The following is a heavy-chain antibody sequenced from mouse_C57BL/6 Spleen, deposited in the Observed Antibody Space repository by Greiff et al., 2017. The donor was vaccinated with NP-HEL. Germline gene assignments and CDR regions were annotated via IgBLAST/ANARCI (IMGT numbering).Heavy chain of an antibody. D-gene: IGHD1-1*01. Sequence: QVQLQQSGPGLVQPSQSLSITCTASGFSLTSYGVHWVRQSPGKGLEWLGVIWRGGSTDYNAAFMSRLSITKDNSKSQVFFKMNSLQADDTAIYYCAKNYDGLYAMDYWGQGTSVTVSS. J-gene: IGHJ4*01. CDR1: GFSLTSYG. CDR2: IWRGGST. CDR3: AKNYDGLYAMDY. V-gene: IGHV2-5*01.